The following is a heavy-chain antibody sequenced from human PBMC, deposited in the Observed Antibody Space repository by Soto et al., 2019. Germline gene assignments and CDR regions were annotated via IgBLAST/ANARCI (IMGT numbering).Heavy chain of an antibody. CDR1: GVSVSSGSYY. V-gene: IGHV4-61*01. CDR3: SRDFRGGRNGVDV. CDR2: IYYSGST. J-gene: IGHJ6*02. D-gene: IGHD2-8*01. Sequence: SETLSLTCTVSGVSVSSGSYYWAWIRQPPGKGLEWIGYIYYSGSTNYNPSLKSRITISLDTSNNQFSLKLNSVTTADTAVYYFSRDFRGGRNGVDVRGQGSTVIVSS.